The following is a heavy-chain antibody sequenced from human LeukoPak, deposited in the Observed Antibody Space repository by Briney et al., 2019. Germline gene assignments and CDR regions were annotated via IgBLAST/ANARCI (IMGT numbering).Heavy chain of an antibody. CDR3: TREGCGATSCYTNDY. J-gene: IGHJ4*02. CDR2: ITGTHAT. V-gene: IGHV3-73*01. CDR1: GFTFSASP. D-gene: IGHD2-2*02. Sequence: GGSLRLSCAASGFTFSASPMHWVRQASGKGLEWVGRITGTHATAYSATVKGRFTISRDDSKYTTYLQMNSLETEDTAVYYCTREGCGATSCYTNDYWGQGTLVTVPS.